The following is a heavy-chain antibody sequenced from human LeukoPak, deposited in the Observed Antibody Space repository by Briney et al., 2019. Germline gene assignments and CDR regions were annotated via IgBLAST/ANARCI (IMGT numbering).Heavy chain of an antibody. Sequence: GRSLRLSCAASGFTFSSYAMHWVRQAPGKGLEWVAVISYDGSNKYYADSVKGRFTISRDNSKNTLYLQMNSLRAEGTAVYYCARGGQNAFDIWGQGTMVTVSS. CDR2: ISYDGSNK. CDR1: GFTFSSYA. J-gene: IGHJ3*02. CDR3: ARGGQNAFDI. V-gene: IGHV3-30*04.